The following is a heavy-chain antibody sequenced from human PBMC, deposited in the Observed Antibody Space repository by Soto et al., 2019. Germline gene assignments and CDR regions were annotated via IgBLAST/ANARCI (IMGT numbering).Heavy chain of an antibody. D-gene: IGHD5-18*01. CDR1: GFTFSSYA. J-gene: IGHJ4*02. CDR2: ISYDGSNK. CDR3: ARDGYSYARYYFDY. Sequence: GSLRLSCAASGFTFSSYAMHWVRQAPGKGLEWVAVISYDGSNKYYADSVKGRFTISRDNSKNTLYLQMNSLRAEDTAVYYCARDGYSYARYYFDYWGQGTLVTVPS. V-gene: IGHV3-30-3*01.